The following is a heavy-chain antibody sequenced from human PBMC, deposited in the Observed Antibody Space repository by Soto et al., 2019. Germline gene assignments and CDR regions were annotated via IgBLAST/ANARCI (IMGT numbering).Heavy chain of an antibody. CDR1: GFTFSSYE. CDR2: ISSGDSTI. J-gene: IGHJ6*02. V-gene: IGHV3-48*03. CDR3: ARDYSVTSAGKSFYYYGMVV. D-gene: IGHD4-4*01. Sequence: LRLSCAASGFTFSSYEMNWVRQAPGKGLEWVSYISSGDSTIYYADSVKGRFTISRDNAKNSLFLQMNSLRAEDTAVYYCARDYSVTSAGKSFYYYGMVVWGQGTTVTVSS.